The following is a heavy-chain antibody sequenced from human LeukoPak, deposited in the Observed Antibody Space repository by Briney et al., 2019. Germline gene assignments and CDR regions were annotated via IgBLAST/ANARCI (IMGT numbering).Heavy chain of an antibody. CDR3: ARDMAYYYDSSGYSRPFDY. CDR1: GGSISSGGYY. V-gene: IGHV4-31*03. D-gene: IGHD3-22*01. CDR2: IYYSGST. J-gene: IGHJ4*01. Sequence: SQTLSLTCTVSGGSISSGGYYWSWIRQHPGKGLEWIGNIYYSGSTYYNSSLKSRVTISVDTSKNQFSLKLSTVTAADTAVYYCARDMAYYYDSSGYSRPFDYWGQGTLVTVSS.